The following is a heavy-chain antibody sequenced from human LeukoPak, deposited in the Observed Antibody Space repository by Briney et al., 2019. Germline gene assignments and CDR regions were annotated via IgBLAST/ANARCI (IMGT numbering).Heavy chain of an antibody. Sequence: GGSLRLSCAASGFTVSRNYMIWVRQAPWKGLEWVSVIYSGGSTYYADSVKGRFTISRDNSKNTLYLQMNSLRAEDTAVYYCASPIESGGYYPAWGQGTLVAVSS. CDR3: ASPIESGGYYPA. J-gene: IGHJ4*02. CDR1: GFTVSRNY. D-gene: IGHD1-26*01. CDR2: IYSGGST. V-gene: IGHV3-53*01.